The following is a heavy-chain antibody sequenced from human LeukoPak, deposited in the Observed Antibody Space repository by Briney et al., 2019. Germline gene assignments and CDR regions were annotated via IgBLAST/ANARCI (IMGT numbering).Heavy chain of an antibody. D-gene: IGHD3-16*01. Sequence: SVKVSCKASGGTFSSYAISWVRQAPGQGLEWMGGIIPIFGTANYAQKFQGRVTITADESTSTAYMELSSLRFEDTAVYYCARGRNYLYAFDIWGQGTMVTVSS. CDR1: GGTFSSYA. CDR3: ARGRNYLYAFDI. J-gene: IGHJ3*02. CDR2: IIPIFGTA. V-gene: IGHV1-69*13.